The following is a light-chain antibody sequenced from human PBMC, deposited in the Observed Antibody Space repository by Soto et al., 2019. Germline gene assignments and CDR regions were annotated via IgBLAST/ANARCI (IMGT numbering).Light chain of an antibody. V-gene: IGLV1-40*01. J-gene: IGLJ1*01. Sequence: QSVLTQPPSVSGAPGQRVTISCTGSNSNIGTGYDVHWYQQFQGAAPKLLIYGNTKRPSGVPDRFSGSKSGTSASLAITGLQAEDEADYYCQSYDNSLSGFYVFGTGTKVTVL. CDR1: NSNIGTGYD. CDR2: GNT. CDR3: QSYDNSLSGFYV.